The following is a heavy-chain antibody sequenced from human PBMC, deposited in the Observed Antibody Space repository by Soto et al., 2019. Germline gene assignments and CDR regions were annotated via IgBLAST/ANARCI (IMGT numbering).Heavy chain of an antibody. CDR3: ARGDITMVRGVIDY. Sequence: SETLSLTCAVYGGSFSGYYWSWIRQPPGKGLEWIGEINHSGSTNYNPSLKSRVTISVDTSKNQFSLKLSSVTAADTAVYYCARGDITMVRGVIDYWGQGTLVTVSS. CDR2: INHSGST. J-gene: IGHJ4*02. V-gene: IGHV4-34*01. CDR1: GGSFSGYY. D-gene: IGHD3-10*01.